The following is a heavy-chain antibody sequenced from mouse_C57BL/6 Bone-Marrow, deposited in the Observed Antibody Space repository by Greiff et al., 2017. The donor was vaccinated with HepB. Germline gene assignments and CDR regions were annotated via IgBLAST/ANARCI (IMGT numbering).Heavy chain of an antibody. Sequence: EVQLQQSGPELVKPGASVKISCKASGYTFTDYYMNWVKQSHGKSLEWIGDINPNNGGTSYNQKFKGKATLTVDKSSSTAYMELRSLTSEDSAVYYCARNLGPYWYFDVWGTGTTVTVSS. J-gene: IGHJ1*03. CDR2: INPNNGGT. CDR3: ARNLGPYWYFDV. V-gene: IGHV1-26*01. D-gene: IGHD4-1*01. CDR1: GYTFTDYY.